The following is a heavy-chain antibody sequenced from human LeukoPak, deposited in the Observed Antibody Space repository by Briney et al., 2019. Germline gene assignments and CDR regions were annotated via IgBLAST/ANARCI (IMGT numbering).Heavy chain of an antibody. D-gene: IGHD5-24*01. CDR2: IYNSGST. CDR3: ARETIWHTNFDY. CDR1: GGSISTYGYY. J-gene: IGHJ4*02. V-gene: IGHV4-31*03. Sequence: SESLSLTCTVSGGSISTYGYYWSWIRQHPGKGLEWIAYIYNSGSTSYNPSLKSRVTISIDASKNKFSLKLTSVTAADTAVYYCARETIWHTNFDYWGQGTLVTVSS.